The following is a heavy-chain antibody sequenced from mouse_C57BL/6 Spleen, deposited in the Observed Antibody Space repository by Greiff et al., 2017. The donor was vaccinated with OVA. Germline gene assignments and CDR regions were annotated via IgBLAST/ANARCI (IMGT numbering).Heavy chain of an antibody. Sequence: QVTLKVSGPGLLQPSQTLSLTCSFSGFSLSTFGMGVGWIRQPSGKGLEWLAHIWWDDDKYYNPALKSRLTISKATSKNQVFLKIYNVETADTATYYGARIKEELGRGFDYWGQGTTLTVSS. CDR3: ARIKEELGRGFDY. CDR1: GFSLSTFGMG. J-gene: IGHJ2*01. CDR2: IWWDDDK. V-gene: IGHV8-8*01. D-gene: IGHD4-1*01.